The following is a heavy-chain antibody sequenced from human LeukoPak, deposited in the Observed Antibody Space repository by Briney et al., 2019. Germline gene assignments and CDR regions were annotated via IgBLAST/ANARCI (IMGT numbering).Heavy chain of an antibody. CDR2: INSSGGST. CDR3: ARDPHCSSTSCYGPLIGWFDP. Sequence: ASVKVSCKASGYTFTSYYMHWVRQAPGQGLEWMGIINSSGGSTSYAQKFQGRVTMTRDTSTSTVYMELSSLRSEDTAVYYCARDPHCSSTSCYGPLIGWFDPWGQGTLVTVSS. CDR1: GYTFTSYY. J-gene: IGHJ5*02. V-gene: IGHV1-46*01. D-gene: IGHD2-2*01.